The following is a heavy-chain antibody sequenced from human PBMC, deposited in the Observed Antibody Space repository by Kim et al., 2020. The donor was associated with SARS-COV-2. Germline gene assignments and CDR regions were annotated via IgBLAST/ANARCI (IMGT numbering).Heavy chain of an antibody. CDR2: IYPGDSDT. V-gene: IGHV5-51*01. CDR3: AREGDSSSWLWRIKRTHYGMDV. CDR1: GYSFTSYW. J-gene: IGHJ6*02. D-gene: IGHD6-13*01. Sequence: GESLKISCKGSGYSFTSYWIGWVRQMPGKGLEWMGIIYPGDSDTRYSPSFQGQVTIPADKSISTAYLQWSSLKASDTAMYYCAREGDSSSWLWRIKRTHYGMDVWGQGTTVTVSS.